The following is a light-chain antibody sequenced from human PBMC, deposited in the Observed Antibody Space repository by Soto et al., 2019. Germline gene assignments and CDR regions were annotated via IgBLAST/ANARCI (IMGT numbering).Light chain of an antibody. CDR2: GAS. V-gene: IGKV3-20*01. CDR3: QQYGNSPPT. J-gene: IGKJ1*01. Sequence: EIVLTQSPGTLSLSPGERATLSCRASQSVDSSYLAWYQQTPGQAPRLLMYGASNRATGIPDRFTGSGSGTDFTLTINRLETEDFAVYHCQQYGNSPPTFGQGTKVEIK. CDR1: QSVDSSY.